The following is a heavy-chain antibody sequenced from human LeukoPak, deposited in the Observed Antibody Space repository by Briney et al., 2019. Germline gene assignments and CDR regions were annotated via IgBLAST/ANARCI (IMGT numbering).Heavy chain of an antibody. CDR1: GFTFSSYG. Sequence: PGGTLRLSCAASGFTFSSYGMSWVRQAPGKGLEWVSYISSSGSTIYYADSVKGRFTISRDNAKNSLYLQMNSLRAEDTAVYYCARGLVGATPLRYWGQGTLVTVSS. D-gene: IGHD1-26*01. V-gene: IGHV3-48*04. CDR3: ARGLVGATPLRY. J-gene: IGHJ4*02. CDR2: ISSSGSTI.